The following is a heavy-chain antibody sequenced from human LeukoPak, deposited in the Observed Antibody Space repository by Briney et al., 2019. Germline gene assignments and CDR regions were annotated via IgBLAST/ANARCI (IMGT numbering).Heavy chain of an antibody. Sequence: GGSLRLSCAASGFTFSSYSMNWVRQAPGKGLEWVSSISSSSSYIYYADSVKGRFTISRDNAKNSLYLQMNSLRAEDTAVYYCARDRQKATYGDYQDWFDPWAREPWSPSPQ. CDR1: GFTFSSYS. CDR2: ISSSSSYI. D-gene: IGHD4-17*01. V-gene: IGHV3-21*01. J-gene: IGHJ5*02. CDR3: ARDRQKATYGDYQDWFDP.